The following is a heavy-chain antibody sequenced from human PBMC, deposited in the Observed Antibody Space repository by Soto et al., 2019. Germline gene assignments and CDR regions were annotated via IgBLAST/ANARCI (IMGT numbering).Heavy chain of an antibody. J-gene: IGHJ6*02. CDR3: ARGLVSSSWFMDV. V-gene: IGHV4-59*01. CDR1: GGSISGYY. CDR2: IYYSGST. Sequence: SETLSLTCSVSGGSISGYYWIWIRQPPGKGLEWIGYIYYSGSTNYNPSLKSRVTISVDTSKNQFSLKLSSVTAADTAVYYCARGLVSSSWFMDVWGQGTTVTVSS. D-gene: IGHD6-13*01.